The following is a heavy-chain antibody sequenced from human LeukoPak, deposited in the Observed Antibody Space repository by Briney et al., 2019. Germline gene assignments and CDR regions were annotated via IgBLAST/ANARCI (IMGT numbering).Heavy chain of an antibody. J-gene: IGHJ4*02. CDR2: ISSSSSTI. Sequence: PGGSLRLSCAASGFTFSSYSMNWVRQAPGKGLEWVSYISSSSSTIYYADSVKGRFTISRDNSKNTLYLQMNSLRAEDTAVYYCAKDAGSGYYRYFDYWGQGTLVTVSS. V-gene: IGHV3-48*01. CDR1: GFTFSSYS. CDR3: AKDAGSGYYRYFDY. D-gene: IGHD3-22*01.